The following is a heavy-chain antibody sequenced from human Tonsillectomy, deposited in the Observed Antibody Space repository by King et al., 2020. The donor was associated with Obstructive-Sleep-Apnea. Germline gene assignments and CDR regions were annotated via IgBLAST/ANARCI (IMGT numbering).Heavy chain of an antibody. D-gene: IGHD3-3*01. CDR1: GASISTYF. V-gene: IGHV4-59*01. J-gene: IGHJ5*01. Sequence: VQLQESGPGLVKPSETLSLTCTVSGASISTYFWSWIRQPPGKGLEWIGYISYSGAANYSPSLKSRVTMSVDTSKNQFSLKLTSVTAADTAMYYCATYDFWSGSNRFDSWGPGTLVTVSS. CDR3: ATYDFWSGSNRFDS. CDR2: ISYSGAA.